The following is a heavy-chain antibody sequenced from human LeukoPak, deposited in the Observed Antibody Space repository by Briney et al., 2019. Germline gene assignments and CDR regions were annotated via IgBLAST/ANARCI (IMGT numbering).Heavy chain of an antibody. V-gene: IGHV5-51*01. J-gene: IGHJ3*02. D-gene: IGHD3-22*01. CDR1: GYSFTNYW. CDR3: ARPYYYGSSGYLDAFDI. Sequence: GESLKISCKGSGYSFTNYWIGWVRQMPGKGLEWMGIIYPGDSDTRYSPSFQGQVTISADKSISTAYLQWSSLKASDTAMYYCARPYYYGSSGYLDAFDIWGQGTMVTVSS. CDR2: IYPGDSDT.